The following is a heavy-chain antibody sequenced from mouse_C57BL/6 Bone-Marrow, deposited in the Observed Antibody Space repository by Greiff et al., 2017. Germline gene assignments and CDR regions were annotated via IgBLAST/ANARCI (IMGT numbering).Heavy chain of an antibody. Sequence: QVHVKQSDAELVKPGASVKISCKVSGYTFTDHTIHWMKQRPEPGLEWIGYIYPRDGSTKYNEKFKGKATLTADKSSSTTYIKLNSLTSEDSAVYFCARWGYYGNYISYWYFDVWGTGTTVTVSS. D-gene: IGHD2-1*01. CDR3: ARWGYYGNYISYWYFDV. V-gene: IGHV1-78*01. J-gene: IGHJ1*03. CDR2: IYPRDGST. CDR1: GYTFTDHT.